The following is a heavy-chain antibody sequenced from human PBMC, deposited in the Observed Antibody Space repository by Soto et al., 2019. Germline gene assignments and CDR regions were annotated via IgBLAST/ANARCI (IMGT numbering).Heavy chain of an antibody. CDR2: INAGNGNT. Sequence: ASVKVSCKASGYTFTSYAIHWVRQAPGQRLEWMGWINAGNGNTKYSQKFQGRVTITRDTSASTAYMELSSLRSEDTAVYYCASDSSGWKANWFDPWGQGTLVTVSS. D-gene: IGHD6-19*01. V-gene: IGHV1-3*01. CDR3: ASDSSGWKANWFDP. CDR1: GYTFTSYA. J-gene: IGHJ5*02.